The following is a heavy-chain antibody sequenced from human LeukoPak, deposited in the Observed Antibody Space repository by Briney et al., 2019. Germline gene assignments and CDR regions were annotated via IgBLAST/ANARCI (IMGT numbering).Heavy chain of an antibody. CDR2: IFTSGNT. J-gene: IGHJ4*02. V-gene: IGHV4-4*07. Sequence: SETLSLTCTVSGDSMSDYYWSWIRQPVGRGLEWIGRIFTSGNTKYNPSFQSRVTMSVDTSRKQISPKMTSVTAADTAVYYCATDRPHTASFYAYWGQGTLVTVSS. CDR3: ATDRPHTASFYAY. CDR1: GDSMSDYY. D-gene: IGHD2/OR15-2a*01.